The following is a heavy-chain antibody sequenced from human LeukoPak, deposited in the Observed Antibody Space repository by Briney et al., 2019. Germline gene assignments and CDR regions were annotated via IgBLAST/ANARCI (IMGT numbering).Heavy chain of an antibody. CDR1: GFIFSSYA. CDR3: VKEMLTTTSAFDY. J-gene: IGHJ4*02. D-gene: IGHD4/OR15-4a*01. CDR2: IDRNGRNT. V-gene: IGHV3-64D*09. Sequence: PGGSLRLSCSASGFIFSSYAMHWVRQAPGKGLEYVSTIDRNGRNTYYADSLRGRFTISRDNSKNTLYLQMRSLRAEDTAVYYCVKEMLTTTSAFDYWGQGSLVTVSS.